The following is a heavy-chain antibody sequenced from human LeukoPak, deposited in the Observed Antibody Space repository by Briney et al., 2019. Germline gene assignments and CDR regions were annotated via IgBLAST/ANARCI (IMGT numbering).Heavy chain of an antibody. D-gene: IGHD3-16*01. CDR1: GGPISGYY. CDR2: IYYNGKA. V-gene: IGHV4-59*01. CDR3: AKFGADYDMYV. Sequence: SETLSLTCTVSGGPISGYYWTWIRQPPGKGLEWIGQIYYNGKADYNPSLESRITISVDTSKNKISPKLNSVTAADTAIYYCAKFGADYDMYVWGQGITVAVSS. J-gene: IGHJ6*02.